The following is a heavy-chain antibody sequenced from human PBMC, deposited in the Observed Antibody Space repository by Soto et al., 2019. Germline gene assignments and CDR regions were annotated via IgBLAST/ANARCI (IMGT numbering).Heavy chain of an antibody. D-gene: IGHD3-10*01. Sequence: QTLSLTCVISGDSVSSNSAGWNWIRQSPSRGLEWLGRTYYKSKWNNDYALSVKSRITINPDTSKNQFSLHLYSVTPEDTAVYYCTGITWFRGMDVWGQGTQVTVSS. V-gene: IGHV6-1*01. CDR1: GDSVSSNSAG. CDR3: TGITWFRGMDV. CDR2: TYYKSKWNN. J-gene: IGHJ6*02.